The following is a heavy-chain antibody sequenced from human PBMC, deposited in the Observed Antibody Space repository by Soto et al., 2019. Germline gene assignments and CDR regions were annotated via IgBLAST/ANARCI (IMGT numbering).Heavy chain of an antibody. D-gene: IGHD3-22*01. CDR2: IYWNDDK. J-gene: IGHJ4*02. Sequence: SGPTLVNPTQTLTLTCTFSGFSLSTSGVGVGWIRQPPGKALEWLALIYWNDDKRYSPSLKSRLTITKDTSKNQVVLTMTNMDPVDTATFYCAHRPGGYDRTSYYYFDYWGQGTLVTVSS. CDR1: GFSLSTSGVG. V-gene: IGHV2-5*01. CDR3: AHRPGGYDRTSYYYFDY.